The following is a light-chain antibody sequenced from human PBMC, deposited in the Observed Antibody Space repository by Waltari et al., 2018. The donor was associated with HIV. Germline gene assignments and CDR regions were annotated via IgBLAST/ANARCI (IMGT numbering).Light chain of an antibody. Sequence: EVVLTQSPATLSLSPGDTATLSCGASQSFTNKYLAWFQQKPGLAPRLLIYDISSMPTDIPDRFSGSGSGTDFTLTISRLEPEDFAVYYCHQYGSSPPFTFGGGTKVESK. V-gene: IGKV3D-20*01. CDR1: QSFTNKY. J-gene: IGKJ4*01. CDR2: DIS. CDR3: HQYGSSPPFT.